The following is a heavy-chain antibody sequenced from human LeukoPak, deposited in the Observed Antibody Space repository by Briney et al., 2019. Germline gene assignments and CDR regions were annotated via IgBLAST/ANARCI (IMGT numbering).Heavy chain of an antibody. V-gene: IGHV3-30*18. J-gene: IGHJ4*02. CDR2: VSYDGSND. Sequence: RSGRSLKLSCVGSGFTFSDYTMHWVRQAPGKGLEWVTVVSYDGSNDFYADSVKGRFTISRDNARNILYLQMNSLRAEDTAVYYCAKNKGAGSGSYYYYLDYWGQGTQVTVSS. CDR3: AKNKGAGSGSYYYYLDY. D-gene: IGHD1-26*01. CDR1: GFTFSDYT.